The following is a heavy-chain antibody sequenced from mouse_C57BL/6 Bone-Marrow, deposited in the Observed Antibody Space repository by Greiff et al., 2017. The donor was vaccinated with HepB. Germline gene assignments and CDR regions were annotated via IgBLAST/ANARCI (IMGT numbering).Heavy chain of an antibody. CDR1: GYTFTSYW. CDR3: ARGAYYYGSSPFAY. J-gene: IGHJ3*01. V-gene: IGHV1-64*01. D-gene: IGHD1-1*01. CDR2: IHPNSGST. Sequence: QVQLQQPGPELVKPGASVKLSCKASGYTFTSYWMHWVKQRPGQGLEWIGMIHPNSGSTNYNEKFKSKATLTVDKSSSTAYMQLSSLTSEDSAVYYCARGAYYYGSSPFAYWGQGTLVTVSA.